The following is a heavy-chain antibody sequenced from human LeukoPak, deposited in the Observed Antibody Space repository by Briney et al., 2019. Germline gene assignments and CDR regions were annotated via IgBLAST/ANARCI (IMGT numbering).Heavy chain of an antibody. J-gene: IGHJ4*02. Sequence: ASETLCLTCIVSGVSISSSSLYWVWIRQPPGKGLEWIGTINYSVIYYDNPSLKSRVTIDFDTSRNQFSLKLSSVTAAHTAVYYCARHFGPPTMYGSGSYGYWGQGTLVTVSS. D-gene: IGHD3-10*01. V-gene: IGHV4-39*01. CDR3: ARHFGPPTMYGSGSYGY. CDR2: INYSVIY. CDR1: GVSISSSSLY.